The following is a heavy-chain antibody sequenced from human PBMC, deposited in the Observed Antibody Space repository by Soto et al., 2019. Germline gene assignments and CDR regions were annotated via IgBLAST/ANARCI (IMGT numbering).Heavy chain of an antibody. Sequence: QDQLVQSGAEVKKPGASVKVSCKASGYTFTNYGLSWVRQAPGQGLEWMGWISAYNGNTHYAQKVQGRVTMTTDTATSTAHMELRSLRSDDTAVYYCARDAPGYCSGGTCYLTYYYMDVWGKGTTVTVSS. CDR1: GYTFTNYG. CDR3: ARDAPGYCSGGTCYLTYYYMDV. J-gene: IGHJ6*03. D-gene: IGHD2-15*01. V-gene: IGHV1-18*01. CDR2: ISAYNGNT.